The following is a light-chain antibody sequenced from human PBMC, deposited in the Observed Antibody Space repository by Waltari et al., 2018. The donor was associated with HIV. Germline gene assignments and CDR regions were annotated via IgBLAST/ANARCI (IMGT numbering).Light chain of an antibody. CDR3: TSYTSRNTRV. Sequence: QSALTQPASVSGSPGQSITISCTGTTSDVGGYQYVSWYQQHPGKAPKLMIYEVTNRPSGVSFRFSGSKSGNTASLTSSGLQAEDEADYFCTSYTSRNTRVFGTGTKVTVL. CDR1: TSDVGGYQY. J-gene: IGLJ1*01. CDR2: EVT. V-gene: IGLV2-14*01.